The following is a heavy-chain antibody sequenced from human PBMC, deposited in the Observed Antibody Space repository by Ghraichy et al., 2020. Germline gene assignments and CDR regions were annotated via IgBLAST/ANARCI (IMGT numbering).Heavy chain of an antibody. V-gene: IGHV4-34*01. CDR2: INDSGSI. J-gene: IGHJ5*02. CDR1: GGSFSDYD. Sequence: SETLSLTCAVYGGSFSDYDWTWIRQPPGKGLEWIGEINDSGSIDYNASLKSRVSISLDTSKNQFSLKLSSLTAADTAVYFCARVVFSNNWTPVHWFDPWGQGTLVSVAS. CDR3: ARVVFSNNWTPVHWFDP. D-gene: IGHD1-1*01.